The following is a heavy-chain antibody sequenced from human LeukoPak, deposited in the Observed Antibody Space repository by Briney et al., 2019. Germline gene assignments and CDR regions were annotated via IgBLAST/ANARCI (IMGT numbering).Heavy chain of an antibody. CDR3: AKGDRGYCTGVKCYPFDY. CDR1: GFTYANYA. D-gene: IGHD2-8*02. V-gene: IGHV3-23*01. J-gene: IGHJ4*02. CDR2: ITGTGGRGGI. Sequence: PGGSLRLSRVASGFTYANYAMNWVRQAPGKRLEWVASITGTGGRGGIYYADSVKGRFTISRDNSKNTLFLQMSSLRAEDTAVYHCAKGDRGYCTGVKCYPFDYWGQGTVVTVSS.